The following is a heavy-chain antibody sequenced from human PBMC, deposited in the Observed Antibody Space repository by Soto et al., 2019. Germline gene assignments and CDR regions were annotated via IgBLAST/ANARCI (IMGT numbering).Heavy chain of an antibody. CDR2: INPKSGIT. J-gene: IGHJ4*02. D-gene: IGHD3-9*01. Sequence: QVQLVQSGAEVKKPGASVKVSCKASGYTFTGNYIHWVRQAPGQGLEWMGWINPKSGITSYAQKFHGWVTMTRDTSLRTAYMELSRLRSVDTAVYYCARFETAFDYWGQGTLVTVSS. CDR3: ARFETAFDY. V-gene: IGHV1-2*04. CDR1: GYTFTGNY.